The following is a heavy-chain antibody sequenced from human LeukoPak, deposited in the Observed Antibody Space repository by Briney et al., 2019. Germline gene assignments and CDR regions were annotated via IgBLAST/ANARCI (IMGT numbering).Heavy chain of an antibody. J-gene: IGHJ4*02. CDR3: ARHRATVITDFDY. D-gene: IGHD4-17*01. Sequence: SETLSLTCTVSVGSISSTNYYWGWLRQPPGKGLDWIGSIYYSGSTYYNPSLKSRVNISVDTSKNQFSLRRSSVTAADTAVYFCARHRATVITDFDYWGQGTLVTVSS. CDR1: VGSISSTNYY. V-gene: IGHV4-39*01. CDR2: IYYSGST.